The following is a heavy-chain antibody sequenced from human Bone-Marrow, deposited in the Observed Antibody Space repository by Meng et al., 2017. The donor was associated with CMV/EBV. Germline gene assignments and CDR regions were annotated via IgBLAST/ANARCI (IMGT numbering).Heavy chain of an antibody. CDR2: INHSGTA. CDR3: ARGLVGTIYGHLKWFDP. CDR1: SGTFSDYY. V-gene: IGHV4-34*01. D-gene: IGHD1-26*01. J-gene: IGHJ5*02. Sequence: SQTLSLTCAVYSGTFSDYYWTWIRQPPGKGLEWIGEINHSGTANYNPSLKSRVTISADTSKNQFSLRLTSVTAADTAMYYCARGLVGTIYGHLKWFDPWGQGTLVTVSS.